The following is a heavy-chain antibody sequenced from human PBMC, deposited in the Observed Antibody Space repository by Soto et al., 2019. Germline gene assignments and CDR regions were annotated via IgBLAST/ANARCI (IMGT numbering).Heavy chain of an antibody. CDR3: ARDSYCSGGSCYPGPFDY. CDR2: ISAVNGNT. J-gene: IGHJ4*02. Sequence: ASVKVSCKASGYTFSNYAIHWVRQAPGQRLEWMGWISAVNGNTKYSERFQGRVTFTSDTSASTAYMELRSLRSDDTAVFYCARDSYCSGGSCYPGPFDYWGQGTLVTVSS. D-gene: IGHD2-15*01. CDR1: GYTFSNYA. V-gene: IGHV1-3*01.